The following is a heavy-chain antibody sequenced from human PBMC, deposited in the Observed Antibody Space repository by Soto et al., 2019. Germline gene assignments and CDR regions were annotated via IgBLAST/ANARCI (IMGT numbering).Heavy chain of an antibody. CDR1: GFTFSSYA. CDR3: AKVGAVDIVATGYFDY. V-gene: IGHV3-23*01. CDR2: IIGSGGST. D-gene: IGHD5-12*01. J-gene: IGHJ4*02. Sequence: GGSLRLSCAASGFTFSSYAMSWVRQAPGKGLEWVSTIIGSGGSTYYAGSVKGRFTISRDNSKNTLYLQMNSLRAVDTAVYYCAKVGAVDIVATGYFDYWGQGTLVTVSS.